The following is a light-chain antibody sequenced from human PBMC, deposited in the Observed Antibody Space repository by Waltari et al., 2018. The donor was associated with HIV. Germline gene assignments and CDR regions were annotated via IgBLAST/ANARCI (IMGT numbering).Light chain of an antibody. CDR1: SSDVGGYNY. Sequence: QSALTQPASVSGSPGQSITISCTGTSSDVGGYNYVSWYQQHPGKTPKLMMYEVSTRPSGVSNRVSGSNSGNTASLTITGRQAEDEADYYCSSYTSSSVLFGGGTKVTVL. CDR2: EVS. CDR3: SSYTSSSVL. V-gene: IGLV2-14*01. J-gene: IGLJ2*01.